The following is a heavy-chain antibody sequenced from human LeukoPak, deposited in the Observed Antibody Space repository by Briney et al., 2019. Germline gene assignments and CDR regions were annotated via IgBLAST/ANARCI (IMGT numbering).Heavy chain of an antibody. V-gene: IGHV4-30-4*01. Sequence: SETLSLTCTVSGGSISSGDYYWSWIRQPPGKGLEWIGYIYYIGSTEYNPSLKSRITISLDTSKNQFSLKLTSVTAADTAVYYCASEASYYYYMDVWGKGTTVTVSS. J-gene: IGHJ6*03. CDR3: ASEASYYYYMDV. CDR1: GGSISSGDYY. CDR2: IYYIGST.